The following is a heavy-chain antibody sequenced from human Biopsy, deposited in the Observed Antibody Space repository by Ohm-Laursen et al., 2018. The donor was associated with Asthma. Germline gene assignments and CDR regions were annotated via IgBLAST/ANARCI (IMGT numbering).Heavy chain of an antibody. J-gene: IGHJ4*02. V-gene: IGHV1-69*01. CDR2: INSVFGTT. CDR3: ARKAGSCISRTCYSLDF. D-gene: IGHD2-2*01. CDR1: GGTFNTYV. Sequence: SSVKVSCKSLGGTFNTYVIGWVRQAPGQGLEWMGGINSVFGTTTYPQKFQDRVTITANDPTSTVYMELSSLRSEDTAVYYCARKAGSCISRTCYSLDFWGQGTLVTVSS.